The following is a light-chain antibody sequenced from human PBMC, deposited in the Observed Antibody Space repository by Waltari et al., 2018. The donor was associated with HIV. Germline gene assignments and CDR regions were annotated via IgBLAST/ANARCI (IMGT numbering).Light chain of an antibody. CDR3: QHRKEWPPGAS. CDR2: DAS. Sequence: ASQSISTYLAWYQKKLGQAPRLLIYDASKRATGIPARFSGSGSGTDFTLTISSLEPEDFAVYYCQHRKEWPPGASFGPGTKVDVK. CDR1: QSISTY. V-gene: IGKV3-11*01. J-gene: IGKJ3*01.